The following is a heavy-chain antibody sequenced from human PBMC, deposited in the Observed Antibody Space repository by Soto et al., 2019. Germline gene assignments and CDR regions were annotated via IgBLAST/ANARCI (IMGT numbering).Heavy chain of an antibody. CDR2: IISSSSYI. Sequence: EVQLVESGGGLVKPGGSLRLSCAASGFTFSIYSMNWVRQAPGKGLEWVSYIISSSSYIYYADSVKGRFTISRDNAKNSLDRQMNSLRAADTAVYYCARDGYGYDYKIRPAYWGQGTLVTVSS. CDR1: GFTFSIYS. CDR3: ARDGYGYDYKIRPAY. D-gene: IGHD5-12*01. V-gene: IGHV3-21*01. J-gene: IGHJ4*02.